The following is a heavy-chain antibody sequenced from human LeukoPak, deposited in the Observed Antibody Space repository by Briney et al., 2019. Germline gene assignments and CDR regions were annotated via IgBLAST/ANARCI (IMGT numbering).Heavy chain of an antibody. Sequence: ASVKVSCKASGYTFTSYYMHWVRQAPGQGLERMGIINPSGGSTSYGQKFQGRVTMTRDMSTSTVYMELSSLRSEDTAVYYCARGTEIVVVPAAIEVDYWGQGTLVTVSS. D-gene: IGHD2-2*02. V-gene: IGHV1-46*01. CDR1: GYTFTSYY. J-gene: IGHJ4*02. CDR3: ARGTEIVVVPAAIEVDY. CDR2: INPSGGST.